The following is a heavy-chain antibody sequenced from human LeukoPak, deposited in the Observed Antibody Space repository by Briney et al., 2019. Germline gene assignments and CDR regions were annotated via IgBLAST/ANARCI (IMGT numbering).Heavy chain of an antibody. CDR2: ISGSSSDT. V-gene: IGHV3-11*05. Sequence: GGSLRLSCAASGFTLSDYYMSWIRQAPGKGLEWLSYISGSSSDTNYADSVKGRFTISRGNAKNSLYLQMNGLRVEDTAIYYCARAERRGGDYWGQGTLVTVSS. J-gene: IGHJ4*02. CDR3: ARAERRGGDY. CDR1: GFTLSDYY. D-gene: IGHD2-21*01.